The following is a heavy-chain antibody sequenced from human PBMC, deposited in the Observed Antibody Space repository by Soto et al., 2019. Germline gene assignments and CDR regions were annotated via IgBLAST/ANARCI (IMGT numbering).Heavy chain of an antibody. D-gene: IGHD6-19*01. V-gene: IGHV5-51*01. Sequence: RESLKISCKGSGYSFTHYWIGLVRHMPGKGLEWMGIISPDDSDTRYSPSFQGQVTMSADKSINTAYLQWSSLKASDTAMYYCARDGLAVAMYYGMDVWGQGTPVTVSS. CDR1: GYSFTHYW. CDR3: ARDGLAVAMYYGMDV. CDR2: ISPDDSDT. J-gene: IGHJ6*02.